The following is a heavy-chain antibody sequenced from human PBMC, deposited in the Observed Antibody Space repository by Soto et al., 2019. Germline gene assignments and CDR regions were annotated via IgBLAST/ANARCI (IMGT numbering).Heavy chain of an antibody. V-gene: IGHV3-33*06. CDR1: GFIFGSYA. Sequence: QVQLVESGGGVVQPGRSLRLSCAASGFIFGSYAMHWVRQAPGKGLEWVAVIWYDGSKKYYADSVKGRFTISRDNSKNTVSLQMNSLRAEDTAVYYCAKDGRWLPHPGGLEHWGQGALVTVSS. CDR2: IWYDGSKK. D-gene: IGHD5-12*01. J-gene: IGHJ4*02. CDR3: AKDGRWLPHPGGLEH.